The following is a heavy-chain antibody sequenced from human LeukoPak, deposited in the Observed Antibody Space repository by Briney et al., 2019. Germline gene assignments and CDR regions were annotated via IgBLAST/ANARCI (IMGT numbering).Heavy chain of an antibody. V-gene: IGHV1-46*01. D-gene: IGHD5-18*01. J-gene: IGHJ4*02. CDR2: INPSGGST. CDR3: ARDKGGYSYGQPNYYFDY. CDR1: GYTFTSYY. Sequence: ASVKVSCKASGYTFTSYYMHWVLQAPGQGLEWMGIINPSGGSTSYAQKFQGRVTMTRDTSTSTVYMELSSLRSEDTAVYYCARDKGGYSYGQPNYYFDYWGQGTLVTVSS.